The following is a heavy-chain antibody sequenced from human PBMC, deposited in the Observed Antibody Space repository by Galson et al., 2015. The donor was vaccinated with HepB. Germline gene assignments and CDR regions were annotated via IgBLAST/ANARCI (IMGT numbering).Heavy chain of an antibody. CDR3: AKVFPEKTDGWYRQALYYFDS. J-gene: IGHJ4*02. V-gene: IGHV3-21*04. CDR1: GFTFTGYA. D-gene: IGHD6-19*01. Sequence: SLRLSCAASGFTFTGYAMNWVRQAPGRGLEWIASISSGSMYIYYADSMKGRFTISRDNSRNTLFLQMNSLRADDTAIYFCAKVFPEKTDGWYRQALYYFDSWGQGTRVTVSS. CDR2: ISSGSMYI.